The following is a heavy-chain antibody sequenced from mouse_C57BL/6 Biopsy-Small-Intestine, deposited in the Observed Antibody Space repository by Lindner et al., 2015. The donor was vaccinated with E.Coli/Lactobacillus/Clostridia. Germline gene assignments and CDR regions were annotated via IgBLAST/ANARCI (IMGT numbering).Heavy chain of an antibody. J-gene: IGHJ4*01. CDR2: FYPYNGVS. CDR3: ARDYGSSYSAMDY. V-gene: IGHV1-31*01. CDR1: GYSFTGYY. Sequence: VQLQESGPELVKPGASVKISCKASGYSFTGYYMHWVKQSHGNILDWIGCFYPYNGVSSYNQKFKGKATLTVDKSSSTAYMELRSLTSEDSAVYYCARDYGSSYSAMDYWGQGTSVTVSS. D-gene: IGHD1-1*01.